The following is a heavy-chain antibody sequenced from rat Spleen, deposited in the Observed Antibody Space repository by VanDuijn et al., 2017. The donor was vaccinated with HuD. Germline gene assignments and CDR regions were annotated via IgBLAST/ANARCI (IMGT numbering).Heavy chain of an antibody. CDR2: ITHNDGNT. J-gene: IGHJ2*01. CDR3: TTGTF. Sequence: EVQLVESGGGLVQSGGSLTLSCIASGLTFNNYWMTWIRQAPGKGLEWIASITHNDGNTWYPDSVRGRFTISRDDARSTLYLQMNSLRPEDTATYYCTTGTFWGQGVMVTVSS. CDR1: GLTFNNYW. V-gene: IGHV5-31*01.